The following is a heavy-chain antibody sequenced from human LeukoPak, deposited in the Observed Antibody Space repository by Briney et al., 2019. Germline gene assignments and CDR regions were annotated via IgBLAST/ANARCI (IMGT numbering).Heavy chain of an antibody. J-gene: IGHJ5*02. D-gene: IGHD2-2*01. CDR3: AREDCSSTSCSAQNWFDP. CDR2: ISTTSNYI. Sequence: PGGSLRLSCAPSGFTFSTYSMHWVRHAPGKGLEWVSSISTTSNYIYYADSVKGRFTISRDNAKNSLYLQLNSLRVEDTGVYYCAREDCSSTSCSAQNWFDPWGQGTLVTVSS. V-gene: IGHV3-21*01. CDR1: GFTFSTYS.